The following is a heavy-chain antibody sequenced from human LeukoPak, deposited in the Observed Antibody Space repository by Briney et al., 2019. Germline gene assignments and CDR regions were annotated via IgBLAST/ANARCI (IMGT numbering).Heavy chain of an antibody. CDR3: ARADRLGAALLASFDY. CDR1: GFTFSSYS. V-gene: IGHV3-21*01. J-gene: IGHJ4*02. D-gene: IGHD3-16*01. CDR2: ISSSSSYI. Sequence: GGSLRLSCAASGFTFSSYSMNWVRQAPGKGLEWVSSISSSSSYIYYADSVKGRFTISRDNAKNSLYLQMNSLRAEDTAVYYCARADRLGAALLASFDYWGQGTLVTVSS.